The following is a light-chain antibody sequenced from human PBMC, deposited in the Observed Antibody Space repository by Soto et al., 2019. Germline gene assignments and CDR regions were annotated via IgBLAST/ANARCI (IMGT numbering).Light chain of an antibody. V-gene: IGKV1-5*01. CDR1: QSISNW. Sequence: DIQMTQSPSTLSASVGDRVTITCRASQSISNWLAWYQQKPGKAPKLLIYDASSLESGVSLRFSGSGSGTDYTLTITNLEPEDFAIYYCQQRSNWPWTFGQGTKVDIK. CDR2: DAS. CDR3: QQRSNWPWT. J-gene: IGKJ1*01.